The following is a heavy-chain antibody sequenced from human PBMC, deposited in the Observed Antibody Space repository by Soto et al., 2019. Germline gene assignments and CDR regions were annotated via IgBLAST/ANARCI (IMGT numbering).Heavy chain of an antibody. CDR2: IDPSDSYT. J-gene: IGHJ4*02. CDR3: ASLFHGSRYFDY. V-gene: IGHV5-10-1*01. Sequence: PGESLKISCKGSGYSFTSYWISWVRQMPGKGLEWMGRIDPSDSYTNYSPSFQGHVTISADKSISTAYLQWSSLKASDTAMYYCASLFHGSRYFDYWGQGPLVTVSS. CDR1: GYSFTSYW.